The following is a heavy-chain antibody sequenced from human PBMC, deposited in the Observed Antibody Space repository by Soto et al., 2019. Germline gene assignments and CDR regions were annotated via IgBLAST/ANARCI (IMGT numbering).Heavy chain of an antibody. CDR3: ARGASYYDFWSGYYATRVGGMDV. CDR1: GGSVSSGRYY. J-gene: IGHJ6*02. Sequence: SETLSLTCTVSGGSVSSGRYYWNWIRQPPGKGLEWIGYIYYSGGTNYNPSLKSRVTISGDTSSNQFSLKLSSVTAADTAVYYCARGASYYDFWSGYYATRVGGMDVWGQGTTVTVS. CDR2: IYYSGGT. V-gene: IGHV4-61*01. D-gene: IGHD3-3*01.